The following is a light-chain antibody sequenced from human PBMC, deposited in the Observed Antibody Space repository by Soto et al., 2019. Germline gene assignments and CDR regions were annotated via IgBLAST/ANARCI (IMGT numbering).Light chain of an antibody. CDR1: NSDVGDYNL. CDR3: CSFAGGTTFYV. V-gene: IGLV2-23*01. Sequence: QSVLTQPASVSESPGQSITISCSGTNSDVGDYNLVSWYQHHPDKAPKLMIYEGSKRPSGVSNRFSGSKSGNTASLTISGIQAEDEAHYYCCSFAGGTTFYVFGTGTKVTVL. CDR2: EGS. J-gene: IGLJ1*01.